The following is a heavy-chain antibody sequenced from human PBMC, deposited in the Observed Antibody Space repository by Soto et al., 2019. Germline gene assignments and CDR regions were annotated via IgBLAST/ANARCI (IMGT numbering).Heavy chain of an antibody. CDR3: ARARSPDYNYYGLKA. D-gene: IGHD6-6*01. V-gene: IGHV3-30-3*01. J-gene: IGHJ6*02. CDR1: GFTFSRYA. CDR2: ISSDGSSE. Sequence: QVQLVESGGGVVQPGRSLGLSCAASGFTFSRYAMHWVRQAPGRGLEWVAVISSDGSSEHADSVRGRFTISRDTSTNTLYLQMNRLRVEDTALYFCARARSPDYNYYGLKAWGQGTTVTVSS.